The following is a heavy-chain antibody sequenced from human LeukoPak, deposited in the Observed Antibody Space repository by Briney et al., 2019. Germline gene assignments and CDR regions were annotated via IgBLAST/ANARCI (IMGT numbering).Heavy chain of an antibody. CDR3: ARDSIVVVPAAMRYHYYGLDV. CDR2: ISYDGSNK. J-gene: IGHJ6*02. V-gene: IGHV3-30*14. Sequence: PGGSLRLSCAASGFTFSSYAMHWVRQAPGKGLEWVAVISYDGSNKYYADSVKGRFTISRDNSKNTLYLQMNSLRAEDTAVYYCARDSIVVVPAAMRYHYYGLDVWGQGTTVTVSS. D-gene: IGHD2-2*01. CDR1: GFTFSSYA.